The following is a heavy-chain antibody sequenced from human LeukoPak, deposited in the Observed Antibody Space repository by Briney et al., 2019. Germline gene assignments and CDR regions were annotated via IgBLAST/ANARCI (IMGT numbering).Heavy chain of an antibody. D-gene: IGHD5-18*01. CDR2: LSSSGSTI. V-gene: IGHV3-11*01. CDR3: ASSTTGGYSYGHFDY. CDR1: GFNFSDYY. J-gene: IGHJ4*02. Sequence: PGGSLRLFCAASGFNFSDYYMSWIRQAPGKGLEWVSYLSSSGSTIYYADSVKGRFTISSDNAKHSLYVQMNSLRAEDTAVYYCASSTTGGYSYGHFDYWGQRTLVTVSS.